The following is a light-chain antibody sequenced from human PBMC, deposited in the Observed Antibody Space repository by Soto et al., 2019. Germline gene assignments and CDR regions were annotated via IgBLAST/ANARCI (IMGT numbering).Light chain of an antibody. CDR1: QTVSSS. J-gene: IGKJ4*01. V-gene: IGKV3-11*01. Sequence: EIVLTQSPATLSLSPGERATLSCRASQTVSSSLAWYQQKPGQAPRLLIYEASNRATGIPARFSGSGSGADFTLTISSLGPEDFALYYCQQHINWPLTFGGGTKVDIK. CDR2: EAS. CDR3: QQHINWPLT.